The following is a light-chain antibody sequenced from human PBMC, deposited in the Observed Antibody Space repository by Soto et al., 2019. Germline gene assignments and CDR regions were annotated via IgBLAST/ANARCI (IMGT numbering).Light chain of an antibody. CDR2: GAS. V-gene: IGKV3-20*01. Sequence: ETVLTQSPGTLSLSPGERATLFCRASQSVGSSYLAWYQQKPGQAPRHLIYGASSRATGIPDKFSGSGSGTDITLSISRLEPEDFAVYYCQQHGSSPPSWTFGQGTKMEIK. CDR3: QQHGSSPPSWT. J-gene: IGKJ1*01. CDR1: QSVGSSY.